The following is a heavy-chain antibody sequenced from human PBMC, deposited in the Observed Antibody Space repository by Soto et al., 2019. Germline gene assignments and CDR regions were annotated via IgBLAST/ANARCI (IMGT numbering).Heavy chain of an antibody. J-gene: IGHJ6*03. V-gene: IGHV4-39*01. CDR3: ARAAGDSTYDILTGYFLRDYYYYMDV. CDR2: IYYSGST. D-gene: IGHD3-9*01. Sequence: PSETLSLTCTVSGGSISSSSYYWGWIRQPPGKGLEWIGSIYYSGSTYYDPSLKSRVTISVDTSKNQFSLKLSSVTAADTAVYYCARAAGDSTYDILTGYFLRDYYYYMDVWGKGTTVTVSS. CDR1: GGSISSSSYY.